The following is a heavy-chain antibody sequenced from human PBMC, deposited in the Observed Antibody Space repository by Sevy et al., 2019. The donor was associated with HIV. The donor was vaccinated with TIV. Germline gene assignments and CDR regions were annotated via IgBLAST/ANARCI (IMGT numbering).Heavy chain of an antibody. J-gene: IGHJ5*02. CDR1: GYTFTSYG. V-gene: IGHV1-18*01. CDR2: ISAYNGNT. CDR3: ARKCTYYDSSGYLYNWFDP. D-gene: IGHD3-22*01. Sequence: ASVKVSCKASGYTFTSYGISWVRQAPGQGLEWMGWISAYNGNTNYAQKLQGRVTMTTDTSTSTAYMELRSLRSDDTAVYYCARKCTYYDSSGYLYNWFDPWGQGTLVTVSS.